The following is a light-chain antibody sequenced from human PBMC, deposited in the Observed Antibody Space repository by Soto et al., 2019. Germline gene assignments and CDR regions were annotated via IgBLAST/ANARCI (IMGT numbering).Light chain of an antibody. J-gene: IGLJ3*02. CDR1: SGSVSPSYY. V-gene: IGLV8-61*01. Sequence: VVSQEPSCSVSPGGTVPLTFGLCSGSVSPSYYPSWFQQTPGQAPRTLISTTSTRSSGVPDRFSGSILGNKAALTSTGAQADDESGDYCVLYMGRGIGVVGGGTKLTVL. CDR2: TTS. CDR3: VLYMGRGIGV.